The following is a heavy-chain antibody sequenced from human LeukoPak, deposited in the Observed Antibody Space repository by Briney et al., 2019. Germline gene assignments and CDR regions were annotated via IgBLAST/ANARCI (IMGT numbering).Heavy chain of an antibody. D-gene: IGHD2-15*01. CDR3: AYSCSGDSCTFFDF. J-gene: IGHJ4*02. CDR1: GFTFSIYA. V-gene: IGHV3-23*01. CDR2: ISGIGDSA. Sequence: GGSLRLSCAASGFTFSIYAMSWVRQAPGKGLEWVSAISGIGDSAYYADSVKGRFTISRDNSKNTLYLQMNSLRAEDTAVYYCAYSCSGDSCTFFDFWGQGTLVIVSS.